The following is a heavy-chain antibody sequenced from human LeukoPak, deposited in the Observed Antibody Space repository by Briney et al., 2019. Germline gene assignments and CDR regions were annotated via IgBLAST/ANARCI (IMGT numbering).Heavy chain of an antibody. V-gene: IGHV3-48*02. CDR3: ARDRYWAFDY. Sequence: GGSLRLSCAASGFTFSSYSMNWVRQAPGKGLEWISYISSRTIYYADSVKGRFTISRDNAKNSLYLQTNSLRDEDTAVYYCARDRYWAFDYWGQGTLVTVSS. D-gene: IGHD2-8*02. CDR2: ISSRTI. CDR1: GFTFSSYS. J-gene: IGHJ4*02.